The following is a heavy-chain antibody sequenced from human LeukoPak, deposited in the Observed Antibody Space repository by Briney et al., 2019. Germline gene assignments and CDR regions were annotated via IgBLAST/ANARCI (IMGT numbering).Heavy chain of an antibody. CDR1: GVSISSYY. D-gene: IGHD2/OR15-2a*01. CDR3: ARHVSTSKSENFDY. J-gene: IGHJ4*02. CDR2: IYTSGST. V-gene: IGHV4-4*09. Sequence: SETLSLTCTVSGVSISSYYWSWIRQPPGKGLECIGYIYTSGSTNHNPSLKSGVTISVDTSKNQSSLKLSSVTAADTALYYCARHVSTSKSENFDYWGQGTLVTVSS.